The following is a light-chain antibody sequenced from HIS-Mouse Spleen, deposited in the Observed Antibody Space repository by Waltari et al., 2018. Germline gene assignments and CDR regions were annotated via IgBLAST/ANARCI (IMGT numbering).Light chain of an antibody. J-gene: IGKJ2*01. Sequence: DIVMTQSPDSLAVSLGERATINCKSSQSVLYSSNNTNYLAWYQQKPGQPPKLHIYWASTRESGVPDRFSGSGSGTDFTLTISSLQAEDVAVYYCQQYYSTPYTVGQGTKLEIK. CDR3: QQYYSTPYT. CDR1: QSVLYSSNNTNY. V-gene: IGKV4-1*01. CDR2: WAS.